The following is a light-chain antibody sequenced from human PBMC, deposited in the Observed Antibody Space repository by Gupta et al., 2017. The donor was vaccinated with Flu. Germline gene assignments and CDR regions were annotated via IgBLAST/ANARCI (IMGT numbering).Light chain of an antibody. V-gene: IGKV3-11*01. Sequence: EIVLTQSPASLSFSPGERATLSCSASQSVSNFLAWYQQKPGQAPRLLIYDAFNRPTGIPARFSGSGSGTDFTLTISSLEQEDFAVYYCQQRANWPPLTFGGGTKVEIK. J-gene: IGKJ4*01. CDR2: DAF. CDR1: QSVSNF. CDR3: QQRANWPPLT.